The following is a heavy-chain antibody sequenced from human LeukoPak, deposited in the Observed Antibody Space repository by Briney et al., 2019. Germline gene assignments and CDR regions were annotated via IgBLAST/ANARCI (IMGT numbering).Heavy chain of an antibody. CDR2: IHPRRGDT. CDR3: AFGAVSDAFDI. CDR1: GYTFTGYY. J-gene: IGHJ3*02. V-gene: IGHV1-2*02. D-gene: IGHD1-26*01. Sequence: ASVKVSCKASGYTFTGYYMHWVRQAPGQGLEWMGWIHPRRGDTNYAQKFQGRVTMTRDTSISTAYMELSRLRSDDTAVYYCAFGAVSDAFDIWGQGTMVTVSS.